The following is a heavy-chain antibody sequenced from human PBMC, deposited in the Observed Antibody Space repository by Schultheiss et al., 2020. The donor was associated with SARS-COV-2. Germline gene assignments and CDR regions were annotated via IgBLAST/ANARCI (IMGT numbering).Heavy chain of an antibody. Sequence: GGSLRLSCGASGFTFSSYAMHWVRQAPGKGLEWVAVISYDGSNKYYADSVKGRFTISRDNSKNTLYLQMNSLRAEDTAVYYCARDSDTMIVVVMAYWGQGTLVTVSS. J-gene: IGHJ4*02. D-gene: IGHD3-22*01. CDR3: ARDSDTMIVVVMAY. V-gene: IGHV3-30*01. CDR1: GFTFSSYA. CDR2: ISYDGSNK.